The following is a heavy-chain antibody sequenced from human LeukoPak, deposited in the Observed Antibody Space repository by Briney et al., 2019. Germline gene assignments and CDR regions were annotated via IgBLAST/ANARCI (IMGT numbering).Heavy chain of an antibody. CDR3: ARLSSSWILDY. V-gene: IGHV4-39*01. J-gene: IGHJ4*02. CDR2: IYYSGST. CDR1: GGSISSSNYF. Sequence: SETLSLTCTVPGGSISSSNYFWGWIRQPPGKGLEWIGSIYYSGSTYYNPSLKSRATISVDTSKNQFSLNLNSVTAADTAVYYCARLSSSWILDYWGQGTLVTVSS. D-gene: IGHD6-13*01.